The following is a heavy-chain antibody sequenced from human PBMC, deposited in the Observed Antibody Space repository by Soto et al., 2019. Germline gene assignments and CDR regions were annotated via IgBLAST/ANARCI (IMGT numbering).Heavy chain of an antibody. D-gene: IGHD3-10*01. CDR3: ARDMVRGAIHYYGMDV. V-gene: IGHV1-69*13. CDR1: GGTFSSYA. J-gene: IGHJ6*02. Sequence: GASVKVSCKASGGTFSSYAISWVRQAPGQGLEWMGGIIPIFGTANYAQKFQGRVTITADESTSTAYMELSSLRSEDTAVYYCARDMVRGAIHYYGMDVWGQGTTVTVSS. CDR2: IIPIFGTA.